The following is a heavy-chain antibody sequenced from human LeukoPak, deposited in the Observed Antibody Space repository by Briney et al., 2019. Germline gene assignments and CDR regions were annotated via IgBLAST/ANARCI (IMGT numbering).Heavy chain of an antibody. CDR3: AREEYFQDSNGYSYYFHS. D-gene: IGHD3-22*01. J-gene: IGHJ4*02. CDR1: GGSIGWDY. Sequence: PSETLSLTCTVSGGSIGWDYWSWIRQSAGKGLYWIGRIYKSGSTNYNPSFRSRVTMSVDTSKNQFSLNVTSVTAADTAVYYCAREEYFQDSNGYSYYFHSWGQGSLVTVSS. CDR2: IYKSGST. V-gene: IGHV4-4*07.